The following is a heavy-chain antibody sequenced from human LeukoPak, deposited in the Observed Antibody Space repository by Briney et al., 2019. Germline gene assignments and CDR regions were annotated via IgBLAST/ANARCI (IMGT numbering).Heavy chain of an antibody. D-gene: IGHD4-23*01. J-gene: IGHJ4*02. CDR3: ARGNSGGNSRHPYRFDY. CDR1: GGSITNYY. V-gene: IGHV4-4*07. CDR2: FYASGNT. Sequence: SETLSLTCTVSGGSITNYYWSWIRQPAGKGLEWIGRFYASGNTNYNPSLKSRVTMSVDTSKNQFSLNLSSVTAADTAVYYCARGNSGGNSRHPYRFDYWGQGTPVTVSS.